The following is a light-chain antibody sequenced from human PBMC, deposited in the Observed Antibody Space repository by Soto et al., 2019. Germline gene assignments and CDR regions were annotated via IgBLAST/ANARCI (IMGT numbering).Light chain of an antibody. CDR3: SSYTSSSTLPYV. Sequence: QSALTQPASVSESPGQSITISCTGTSSDVGGYKYVSWYQQHPGKAPKLMIYEVSNRPSGVSNRFSGSKSGNTASLTISGLQAEDEADYYCSSYTSSSTLPYVFGTGTKLTVL. CDR2: EVS. J-gene: IGLJ1*01. CDR1: SSDVGGYKY. V-gene: IGLV2-14*01.